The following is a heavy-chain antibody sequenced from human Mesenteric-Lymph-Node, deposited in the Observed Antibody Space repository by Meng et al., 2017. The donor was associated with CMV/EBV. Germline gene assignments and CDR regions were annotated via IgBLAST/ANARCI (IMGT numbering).Heavy chain of an antibody. D-gene: IGHD4-17*01. CDR1: SISRTNW. CDR3: TSRRGDDYGDYFEGWFDP. V-gene: IGHV4-4*02. CDR2: LYHRGNT. J-gene: IGHJ5*02. Sequence: SISRTNWWSWVRQHPGKGLEWIGELYHRGNTKYNTSLKSRVTISVDKSKNQFSLKLSSVTAADTAVYYCTSRRGDDYGDYFEGWFDPWGQGTLVTVSS.